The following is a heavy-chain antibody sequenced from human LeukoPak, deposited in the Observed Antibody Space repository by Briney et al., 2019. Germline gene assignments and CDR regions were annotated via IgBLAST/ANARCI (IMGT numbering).Heavy chain of an antibody. CDR1: GFTFSSYT. V-gene: IGHV3-23*01. CDR3: AKDAEDIVVVVAATLGYYGMDV. J-gene: IGHJ6*02. CDR2: ISGSGGST. Sequence: GGSLRLSCAASGFTFSSYTMTCVRHAPGKGLEWVSAISGSGGSTYYADSVKSRFTISRDNSKNTLCLQMNSLRAEDTAVYYCAKDAEDIVVVVAATLGYYGMDVWGQGTTVTVSS. D-gene: IGHD2-15*01.